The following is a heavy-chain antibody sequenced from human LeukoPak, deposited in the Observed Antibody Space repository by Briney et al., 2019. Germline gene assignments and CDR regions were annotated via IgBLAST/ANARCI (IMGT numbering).Heavy chain of an antibody. Sequence: PSGTLSLTCAVSGGSISSSNWWSWVRQPPGKGLEWIGEIYHSGSTNYNPSLKSRVTISVDKSKNQFSLKLSSVTAADTAVYYCARRRGGDYGMYYYYYMDVWGKGTTVTVSS. CDR3: ARRRGGDYGMYYYYYMDV. D-gene: IGHD4-17*01. CDR2: IYHSGST. J-gene: IGHJ6*03. V-gene: IGHV4-4*02. CDR1: GGSISSSNW.